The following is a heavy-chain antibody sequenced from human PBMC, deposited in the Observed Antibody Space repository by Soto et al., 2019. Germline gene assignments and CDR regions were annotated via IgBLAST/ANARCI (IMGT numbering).Heavy chain of an antibody. CDR2: IYWDDDK. V-gene: IGHV2-5*02. CDR3: AHNRIAALRY. J-gene: IGHJ4*02. Sequence: GLDLEWLALIYWDDDKRYSPSLKSRLTITKDTSKNQVVLTMTNMDPVDTATYYCAHNRIAALRYWGQGTLVTVSS. D-gene: IGHD6-6*01.